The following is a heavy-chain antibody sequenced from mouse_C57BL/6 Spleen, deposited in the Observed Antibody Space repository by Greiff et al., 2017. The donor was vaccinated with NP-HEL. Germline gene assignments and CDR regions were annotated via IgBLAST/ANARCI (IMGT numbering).Heavy chain of an antibody. Sequence: VQLQQPGAELVKPGASVKVSCKASGYTFTSYWMHWVKQRPGQGLEWIGRIHPSDSDTNYNQKFKGKATLTVDKSSSTAYMQLSSLTSEDSAVYYCAIPPPYWYFDVWGTGTTVTVSS. CDR1: GYTFTSYW. CDR2: IHPSDSDT. CDR3: AIPPPYWYFDV. J-gene: IGHJ1*03. V-gene: IGHV1-74*01.